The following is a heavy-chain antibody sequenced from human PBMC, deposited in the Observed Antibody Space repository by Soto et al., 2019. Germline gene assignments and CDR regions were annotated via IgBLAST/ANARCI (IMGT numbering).Heavy chain of an antibody. Sequence: WWSLRLSCSASVFTFGSYGMHWFRQATGKGLEWVAAIWYDGSNKYYADSVKGRFTISRDNSKNTLYLQMNSLRAEDTAVYYCARDGDYSGLFYYYGMDVWGQGTTVTVSS. CDR1: VFTFGSYG. CDR2: IWYDGSNK. CDR3: ARDGDYSGLFYYYGMDV. J-gene: IGHJ6*02. V-gene: IGHV3-33*01. D-gene: IGHD4-4*01.